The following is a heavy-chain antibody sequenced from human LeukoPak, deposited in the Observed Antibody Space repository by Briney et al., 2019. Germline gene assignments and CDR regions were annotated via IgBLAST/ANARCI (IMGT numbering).Heavy chain of an antibody. J-gene: IGHJ4*02. Sequence: GASVKVSCKASGYTFTGYYMHWVRQAPGQGLEWMGWINPNSGGTNYAQKFQGRVTMTRDTSISTAYMELSRLRSDDTAVYYCARDLEDYYDSSGSDFDYWGQGTLVTVSS. CDR1: GYTFTGYY. V-gene: IGHV1-2*02. CDR3: ARDLEDYYDSSGSDFDY. CDR2: INPNSGGT. D-gene: IGHD3-22*01.